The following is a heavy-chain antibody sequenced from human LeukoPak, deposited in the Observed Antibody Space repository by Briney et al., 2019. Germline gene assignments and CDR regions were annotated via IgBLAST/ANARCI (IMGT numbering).Heavy chain of an antibody. CDR2: IYYSGST. V-gene: IGHV4-30-4*01. Sequence: SETLSLTCTVSGGSISSGDYCWSWIRQPPGKGLEWIGYIYYSGSTYYNPSLKSRVTISVDTSKNQFSLKLSSVTAADTAVYYCARNKYYDILTGYTDFDYWGQGTLVTVSS. CDR1: GGSISSGDYC. J-gene: IGHJ4*02. D-gene: IGHD3-9*01. CDR3: ARNKYYDILTGYTDFDY.